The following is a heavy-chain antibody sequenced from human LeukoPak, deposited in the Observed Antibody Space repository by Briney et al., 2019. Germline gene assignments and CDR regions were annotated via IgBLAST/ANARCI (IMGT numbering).Heavy chain of an antibody. CDR2: INHSGST. Sequence: PSETLSLTCAVYSGSFSGYYWSWIRQPPGKGLEWIGEINHSGSTNYNPSLKSRVTISVDTSKNQFSLKLSSVTAADTAVYYCARSGCSSTSCYQADYWGQGTLVTVSS. V-gene: IGHV4-34*01. CDR3: ARSGCSSTSCYQADY. D-gene: IGHD2-2*01. J-gene: IGHJ4*02. CDR1: SGSFSGYY.